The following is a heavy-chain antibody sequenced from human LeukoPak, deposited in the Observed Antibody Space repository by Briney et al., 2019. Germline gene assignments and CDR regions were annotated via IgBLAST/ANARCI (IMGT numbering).Heavy chain of an antibody. CDR3: AKGGSSPDQYYYGMDV. V-gene: IGHV3-23*01. CDR1: GFTFSSYS. CDR2: ISGSGGST. Sequence: GALRLSCAASGFTFSSYSMNWVRQAPGKGLEWVSAISGSGGSTFNADSVKGRFTISRDNSKNTLYLQMNNLRAEDTAVYYCAKGGSSPDQYYYGMDVWGQGTTVTVSS. D-gene: IGHD6-6*01. J-gene: IGHJ6*02.